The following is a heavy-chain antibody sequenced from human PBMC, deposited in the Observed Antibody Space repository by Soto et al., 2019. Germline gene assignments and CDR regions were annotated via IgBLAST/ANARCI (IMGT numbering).Heavy chain of an antibody. Sequence: PSETLSLTCAVYGGSFSGYYWSWIRQPPGKGLEWIGEINHSGSTNYNPSLKSRVTISVDTSKNQFSLKLSSVTAADTAVYYCARQYYYDSSGYQIYYFDYWGQGTLVTV. CDR1: GGSFSGYY. J-gene: IGHJ4*02. D-gene: IGHD3-22*01. V-gene: IGHV4-34*01. CDR3: ARQYYYDSSGYQIYYFDY. CDR2: INHSGST.